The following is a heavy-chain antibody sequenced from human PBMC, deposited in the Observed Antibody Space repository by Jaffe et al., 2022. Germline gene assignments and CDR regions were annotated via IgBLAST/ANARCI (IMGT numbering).Heavy chain of an antibody. D-gene: IGHD3-3*01. Sequence: EVQLVESGGGLVKPGGSLRLSCAASGFTFSNAWMSWVRQAPGKGLEWVGRIKSKTDGGTTDYAAPVKGRFTISRDDSKNTLYLQMNSLKTEDTAVYYCTTGVTIFGVALGAVWGKGTTVTVSS. CDR1: GFTFSNAW. J-gene: IGHJ6*04. CDR3: TTGVTIFGVALGAV. V-gene: IGHV3-15*01. CDR2: IKSKTDGGTT.